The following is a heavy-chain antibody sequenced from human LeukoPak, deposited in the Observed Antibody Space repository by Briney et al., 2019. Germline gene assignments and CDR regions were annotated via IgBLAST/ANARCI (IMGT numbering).Heavy chain of an antibody. CDR3: ARATRHIVVVPAAIMFDP. J-gene: IGHJ5*02. CDR1: GYTFTGYY. D-gene: IGHD2-2*01. Sequence: GASVKVSCKASGYTFTGYYMHWVRQAPGQGLEWMGRINPNSGGTNYAQKFQGRVTMTRDTSISTAYMELSRLRSDDTAVYYCARATRHIVVVPAAIMFDPWGQGTLVTVSS. CDR2: INPNSGGT. V-gene: IGHV1-2*06.